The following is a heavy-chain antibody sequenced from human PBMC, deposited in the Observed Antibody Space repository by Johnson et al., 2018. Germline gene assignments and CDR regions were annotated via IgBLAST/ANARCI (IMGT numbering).Heavy chain of an antibody. CDR2: IYYSGST. J-gene: IGHJ6*03. CDR3: ARTYIGYDYMGSYHYYYMDV. Sequence: QVQLQESGPGLVKPSETLSLTCTVSGGSISSYYWSWIRQPPGKGLEWIGYIYYSGSTNYNPSLKSRVTISVDTSKNQVSLKLSSVTAADTAVYYCARTYIGYDYMGSYHYYYMDVWGKGTTVTVSS. CDR1: GGSISSYY. D-gene: IGHD5-12*01. V-gene: IGHV4-59*01.